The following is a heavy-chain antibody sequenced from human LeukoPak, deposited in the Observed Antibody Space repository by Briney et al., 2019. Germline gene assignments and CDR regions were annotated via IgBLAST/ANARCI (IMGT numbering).Heavy chain of an antibody. CDR2: IYTTGAT. CDR3: GRQGYTASYYFLDF. Sequence: SETLSLTCTVSSGSINSYYWGWVRQPPGQGLGWIGRIYTTGATQYNPSLKSRVPMSIDTSTNPFSLNLRSMTAAETAFYYCGRQGYTASYYFLDFWSQGTLVAVS. J-gene: IGHJ4*02. D-gene: IGHD1-26*01. V-gene: IGHV4-4*07. CDR1: SGSINSYY.